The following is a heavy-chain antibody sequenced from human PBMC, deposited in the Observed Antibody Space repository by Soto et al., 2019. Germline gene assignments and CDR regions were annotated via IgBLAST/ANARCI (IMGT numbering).Heavy chain of an antibody. CDR3: ATVQVRLIVVVTAPSPDAFDI. CDR1: GYTLTELS. CDR2: FDPEDGET. Sequence: QVQLVQSGAEVKKPGASVKVSCKVSGYTLTELSMHWVRQAPGKGLEWMGGFDPEDGETIYAQKFQGRVTMTEDTAKDTAYMELSSLRSEDTAVYYCATVQVRLIVVVTAPSPDAFDIWGQGTMVTVSS. D-gene: IGHD2-21*02. J-gene: IGHJ3*02. V-gene: IGHV1-24*01.